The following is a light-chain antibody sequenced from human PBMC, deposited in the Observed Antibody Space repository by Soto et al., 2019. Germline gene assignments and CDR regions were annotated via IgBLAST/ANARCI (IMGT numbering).Light chain of an antibody. V-gene: IGKV1-9*01. CDR2: GAS. Sequence: DIELTQAAASLSENRGDRVTITCRASQGIGSNLAWYLQKPGEAPKLLVYGASTLQGGVPSRFSGSGSGTLFTLTITSLQPEDFATYFCQQSNSYPLTFGGGTKV. CDR3: QQSNSYPLT. J-gene: IGKJ4*01. CDR1: QGIGSN.